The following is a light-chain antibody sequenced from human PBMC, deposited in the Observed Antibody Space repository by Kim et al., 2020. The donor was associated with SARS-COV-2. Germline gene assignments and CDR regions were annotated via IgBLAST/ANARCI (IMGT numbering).Light chain of an antibody. J-gene: IGLJ2*01. CDR2: GKN. Sequence: SSELTQDPAVSVALGQTVSITCQGDSLRSYYASWYQQKPGQAPVLVIYGKNNRPSGIPDRFSGSSSGNTASLTITGVQAEDEADYYCYSRDSSGNQVVFGGGTKLTVL. CDR1: SLRSYY. V-gene: IGLV3-19*01. CDR3: YSRDSSGNQVV.